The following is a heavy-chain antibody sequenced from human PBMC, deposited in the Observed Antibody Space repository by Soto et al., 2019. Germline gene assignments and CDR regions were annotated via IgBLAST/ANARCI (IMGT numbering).Heavy chain of an antibody. CDR1: GGSISSSDFY. J-gene: IGHJ5*02. CDR2: MYYSGTT. Sequence: QLQLQESGPGLVKPSETLSLTCTVSGGSISSSDFYWGWLRQPPGKGLDFIGSMYYSGTTYYNPSLKNRITISVDTSKNQFSLKLISVTAADTAVYYCAVVDSTGNWFHPRGQGALVTVSS. D-gene: IGHD3-22*01. CDR3: AVVDSTGNWFHP. V-gene: IGHV4-39*01.